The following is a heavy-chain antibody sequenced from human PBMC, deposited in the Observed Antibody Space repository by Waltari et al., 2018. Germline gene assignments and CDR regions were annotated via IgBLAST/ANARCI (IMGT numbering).Heavy chain of an antibody. Sequence: QVQLQESGPGLVKPSETLSLTCTVAGGSISSYYWSWIRQPPGKGLEWIGYIYYSGSTNYNPHLKSGVTIAVDTAKNQFSLKLSSVTAADTAVYYCARVRSDYYGSGSYYPYYFDYWGQGTLVTVSS. CDR2: IYYSGST. CDR3: ARVRSDYYGSGSYYPYYFDY. CDR1: GGSISSYY. V-gene: IGHV4-59*01. J-gene: IGHJ4*02. D-gene: IGHD3-10*01.